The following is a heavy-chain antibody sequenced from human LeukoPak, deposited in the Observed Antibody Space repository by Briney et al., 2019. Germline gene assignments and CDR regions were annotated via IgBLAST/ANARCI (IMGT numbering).Heavy chain of an antibody. D-gene: IGHD6-13*01. CDR1: GGSISSYY. Sequence: SGTLSLTCTVSGGSISSYYWSWIRQPPGKGLEWIGYIYYSGSTNYNPSLKSRVTISVDTSKNQFSLKLSSVTAADTAVYYCARYSSSWYRESYFDYWGQGTLVTVSS. J-gene: IGHJ4*02. CDR3: ARYSSSWYRESYFDY. V-gene: IGHV4-59*08. CDR2: IYYSGST.